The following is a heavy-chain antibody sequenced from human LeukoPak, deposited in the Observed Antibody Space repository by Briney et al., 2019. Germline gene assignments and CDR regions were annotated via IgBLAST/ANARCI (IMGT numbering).Heavy chain of an antibody. D-gene: IGHD3-3*01. V-gene: IGHV3-30*18. CDR3: AKAGDYDFWSGFCIDY. CDR2: ISYDGSNK. Sequence: PGGSLRLSCAASGFTFSSYSMNWVRQAPGKGLEWVAVISYDGSNKYYADSVKGRFTISRDNSKNTLYLQMNSLRAEDTAVYYCAKAGDYDFWSGFCIDYWGQGTLVTVSS. J-gene: IGHJ4*02. CDR1: GFTFSSYS.